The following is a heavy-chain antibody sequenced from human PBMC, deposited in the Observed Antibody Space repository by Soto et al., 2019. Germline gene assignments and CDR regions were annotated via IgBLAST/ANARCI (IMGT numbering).Heavy chain of an antibody. CDR3: ARDPSEGRVGNWFES. Sequence: EVQLVESGGGLVKPGGSLRLSCAASGFTFSRYGMNWLRQAPGKGLEWVASISSSTRYVYYADSVTGRFSTSRDNAKNILYLEMYGLRPEDTAVYYCARDPSEGRVGNWFESWGQGTLVTVSS. V-gene: IGHV3-21*02. D-gene: IGHD2-2*01. CDR2: ISSSTRYV. J-gene: IGHJ5*01. CDR1: GFTFSRYG.